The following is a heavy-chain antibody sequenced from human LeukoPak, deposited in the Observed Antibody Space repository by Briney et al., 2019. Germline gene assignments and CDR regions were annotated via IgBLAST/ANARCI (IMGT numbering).Heavy chain of an antibody. D-gene: IGHD3-9*01. CDR1: GYTFTSYD. Sequence: ASVKVSCKASGYTFTSYDINWVRQATGQGLEWMGWMNPNSGNTGYAQKFQGGVTMTRNTSISTAYMELSSLRSEDTAVYYCARVPLHYDILTGYYDRGMDVWGQGTTVTVSS. V-gene: IGHV1-8*01. J-gene: IGHJ6*02. CDR2: MNPNSGNT. CDR3: ARVPLHYDILTGYYDRGMDV.